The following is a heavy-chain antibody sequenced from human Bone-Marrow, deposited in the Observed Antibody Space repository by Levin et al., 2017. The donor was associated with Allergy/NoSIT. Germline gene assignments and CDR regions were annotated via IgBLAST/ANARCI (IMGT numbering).Heavy chain of an antibody. CDR3: ARDMVRGVSGPSFDY. D-gene: IGHD3-10*01. V-gene: IGHV3-48*02. Sequence: SCAASGFSFSNYGMNWVRQAPGKGLEWVSYISSSSSTIYYADSVKGRFTVSRDDARNSLSLQMNSLRDEDTAVYYCARDMVRGVSGPSFDYWGQGTLVTVSS. J-gene: IGHJ4*02. CDR2: ISSSSSTI. CDR1: GFSFSNYG.